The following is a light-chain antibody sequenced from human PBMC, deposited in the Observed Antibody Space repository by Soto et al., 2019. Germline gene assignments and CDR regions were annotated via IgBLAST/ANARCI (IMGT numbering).Light chain of an antibody. CDR3: KQSNNCPLLT. CDR1: QRVSSN. J-gene: IGKJ4*01. Sequence: EIVMMQSPATLSVSPGERATLSCRASQRVSSNLAWYQHKPGQAPRLLIYGASTRATGIPARFSGSGSSTAFTLTISSLLSEDFAVYYCKQSNNCPLLTFGGGTKVEIK. CDR2: GAS. V-gene: IGKV3-15*01.